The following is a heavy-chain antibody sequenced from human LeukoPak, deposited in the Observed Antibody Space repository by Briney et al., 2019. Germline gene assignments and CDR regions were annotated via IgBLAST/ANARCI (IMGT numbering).Heavy chain of an antibody. D-gene: IGHD6-13*01. Sequence: ASVKVSCKASGGTFSSYAISWVRQAPGQGLEWMGGIIPIFGTANYAQKFQGRGTITADKSTSTAYMELSSLRSEDTAVYYCASLLTAAAGTRPLWGQGTLVTVSS. CDR2: IIPIFGTA. J-gene: IGHJ4*02. V-gene: IGHV1-69*06. CDR1: GGTFSSYA. CDR3: ASLLTAAAGTRPL.